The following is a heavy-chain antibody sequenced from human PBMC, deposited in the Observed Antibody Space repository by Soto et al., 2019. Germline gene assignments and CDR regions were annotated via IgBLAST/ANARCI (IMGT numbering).Heavy chain of an antibody. CDR1: GFTFSSYS. J-gene: IGHJ6*03. V-gene: IGHV3-21*01. Sequence: GGSLRLSCAASGFTFSSYSMNWVRQAPGKGLEWVSSISSSSSYIYYADSVKGRFTISRDNAKNSLYLQMNSLRAEDTAVYYCARSVNQLLPYYYYYYMDVWGKGTTVTASS. CDR3: ARSVNQLLPYYYYYYMDV. D-gene: IGHD2-2*01. CDR2: ISSSSSYI.